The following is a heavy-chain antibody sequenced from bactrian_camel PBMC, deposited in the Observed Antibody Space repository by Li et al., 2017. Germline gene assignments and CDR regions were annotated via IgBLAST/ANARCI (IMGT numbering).Heavy chain of an antibody. CDR3: AAAEVWERCPSDGAEYKY. J-gene: IGHJ4*01. V-gene: IGHV3-3*01. CDR1: GDTIDTFC. Sequence: HVQLVESGGGSVQAGGSLKLSCLVAGDTIDTFCKGWFRQKPGKEREALAGLYGSVLQPWYHDDVKDRFTISRDEPNNTLYLQMNSLKFEDTAMYYCAAAEVWERCPSDGAEYKYWGQGTQVTVS. D-gene: IGHD3*01. CDR2: LYGSVLQP.